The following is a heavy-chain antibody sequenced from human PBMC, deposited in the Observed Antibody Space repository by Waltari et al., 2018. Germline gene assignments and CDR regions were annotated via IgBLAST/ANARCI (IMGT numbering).Heavy chain of an antibody. J-gene: IGHJ3*01. CDR3: VKDGDYSLPAYDAFDV. D-gene: IGHD4-17*01. CDR1: GLTSNLFA. V-gene: IGHV3-30*02. CDR2: IRFDGTTA. Sequence: QVQLVESGGAVDQPGGSLTPSCAAPGLTSNLFALAWVRQTPARGLEWVAFIRFDGTTAYYADSVTGRFTISRDNSESTCYLQMNSLRPEDTAVYYCVKDGDYSLPAYDAFDVWGPGTMVSVSS.